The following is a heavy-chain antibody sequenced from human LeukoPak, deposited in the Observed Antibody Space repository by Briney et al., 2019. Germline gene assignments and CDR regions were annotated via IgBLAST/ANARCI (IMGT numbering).Heavy chain of an antibody. Sequence: ASVKVSCKASGYSFTNFDINWVRQATGQGLEWMGWMNPNSGNKGYAQKFQGRVTMTMNTSITTAYMELSSLRSEDTAVYYCARGPQWRGDYYYMDVWGRGTADTVSS. D-gene: IGHD6-19*01. CDR2: MNPNSGNK. J-gene: IGHJ6*03. CDR3: ARGPQWRGDYYYMDV. CDR1: GYSFTNFD. V-gene: IGHV1-8*01.